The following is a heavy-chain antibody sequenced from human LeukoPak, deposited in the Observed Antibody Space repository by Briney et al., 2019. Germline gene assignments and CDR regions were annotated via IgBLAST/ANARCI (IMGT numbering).Heavy chain of an antibody. Sequence: PGGSLRLSCAASGFTFSSYAMSWVRQAPGKGLEWVSAISGSGGSTYYADSVKGRFTISRDNSKNTLYLQMNSLRAEDTAVYYCAKEVEPPTYYYYYYGMDVWGQGTTVTVSS. CDR3: AKEVEPPTYYYYYYGMDV. CDR1: GFTFSSYA. D-gene: IGHD1-1*01. V-gene: IGHV3-23*01. J-gene: IGHJ6*02. CDR2: ISGSGGST.